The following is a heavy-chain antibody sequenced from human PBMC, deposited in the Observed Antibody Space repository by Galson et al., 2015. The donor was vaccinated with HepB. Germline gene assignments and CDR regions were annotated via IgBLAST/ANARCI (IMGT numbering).Heavy chain of an antibody. CDR1: GFTFSSHG. V-gene: IGHV3-30*03. Sequence: SLRLSCAASGFTFSSHGMHWVRQAPGKGLESVAVTSYDGSNKYYADSVKGRFTISRDNSKNTLYLQLNSLRAEDTAVYYCARDRGYGVIPGDYYYYYGMDVWGQGTTVTVSS. J-gene: IGHJ6*02. CDR2: TSYDGSNK. D-gene: IGHD3-10*01. CDR3: ARDRGYGVIPGDYYYYYGMDV.